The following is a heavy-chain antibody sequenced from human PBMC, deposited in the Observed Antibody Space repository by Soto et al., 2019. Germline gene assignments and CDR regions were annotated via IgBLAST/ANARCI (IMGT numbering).Heavy chain of an antibody. CDR2: IRNRANSYST. CDR1: GFIFSDRY. V-gene: IGHV3-72*01. J-gene: IGHJ5*02. D-gene: IGHD3-10*01. CDR3: ATIDMVEKFDP. Sequence: GGSLRLSCAASGFIFSDRYMDWVRQTPGKGLEWLGRIRNRANSYSTEYAASVRGRFTISRDDSNNLLYLHMSSLKTEDTAVYYCATIDMVEKFDPRGQGILVTVSS.